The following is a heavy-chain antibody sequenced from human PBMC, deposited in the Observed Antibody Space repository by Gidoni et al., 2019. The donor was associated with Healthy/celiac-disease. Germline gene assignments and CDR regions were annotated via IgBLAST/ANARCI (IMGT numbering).Heavy chain of an antibody. CDR2: ISWNSGSI. V-gene: IGHV3-9*01. CDR1: GFTFDDYA. CDR3: ASRGVDY. D-gene: IGHD3-10*01. Sequence: EVQLVESGGGLVQPGRSLRLSCAASGFTFDDYAMHWVRQATVKGLEWVSGISWNSGSIGYADSVKGRFTISRDNAKNSLYLQMNSLRAEDTALYYCASRGVDYWGQGTLVTVSS. J-gene: IGHJ4*02.